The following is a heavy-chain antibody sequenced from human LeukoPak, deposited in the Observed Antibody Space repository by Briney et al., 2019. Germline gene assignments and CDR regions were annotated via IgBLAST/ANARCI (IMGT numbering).Heavy chain of an antibody. J-gene: IGHJ6*02. V-gene: IGHV3-23*01. CDR1: GFTFSSSA. CDR2: ISGSGDST. CDR3: AKSIPAGIYYYGMDV. D-gene: IGHD6-13*01. Sequence: GGSLRLSCAASGFTFSSSAMSWVRQAPGKGLEWVSAISGSGDSTYYADSVKGRFTISRDNSKNTLYLQMNSLRAEDTAVYYCAKSIPAGIYYYGMDVWGQGTTVTVSS.